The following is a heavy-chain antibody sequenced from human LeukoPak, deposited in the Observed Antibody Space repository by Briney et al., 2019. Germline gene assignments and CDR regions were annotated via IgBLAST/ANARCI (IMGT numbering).Heavy chain of an antibody. CDR2: ISAYNGNT. CDR1: GYTFTNYG. V-gene: IGHV1-18*01. J-gene: IGHJ3*02. D-gene: IGHD3-9*01. Sequence: GASVKVSCMASGYTFTNYGISWVRQAPGQGLEWVGWISAYNGNTNYAQTLQGRVTMTTDTSTSTAYMELRSLRSDDTAVYYCSREAAPKFDILTGYFDAFDIWGQGTMVTVSS. CDR3: SREAAPKFDILTGYFDAFDI.